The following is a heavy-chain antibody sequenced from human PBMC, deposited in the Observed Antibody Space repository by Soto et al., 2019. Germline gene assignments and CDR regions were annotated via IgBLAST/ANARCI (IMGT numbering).Heavy chain of an antibody. CDR1: GFTFRSYS. V-gene: IGHV3-21*01. CDR2: ISSSSSYI. D-gene: IGHD3-22*01. J-gene: IGHJ4*02. Sequence: SLRLSCAASGFTFRSYSMNWVRQAPGKGLEWVSSISSSSSYIYYADSVKGRFTISRDNAKNSLYLQMNSLRAEDTAVYYCARASYYYDGSGYHGYWGQGTLVTVSS. CDR3: ARASYYYDGSGYHGY.